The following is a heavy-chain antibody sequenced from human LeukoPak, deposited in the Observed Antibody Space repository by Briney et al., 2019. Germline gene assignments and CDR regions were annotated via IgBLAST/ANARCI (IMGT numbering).Heavy chain of an antibody. Sequence: ASVKASCKASGYTFTSYAMHWVRQAPGQRLEWMGWINAGNGNTKYSQKFQGRVTITRDTSASTAYMELSSLRSEDTAVYYCAREKRSGTRYYYGMDVWGQGTTVTVSS. CDR1: GYTFTSYA. V-gene: IGHV1-3*01. CDR3: AREKRSGTRYYYGMDV. J-gene: IGHJ6*02. D-gene: IGHD1-1*01. CDR2: INAGNGNT.